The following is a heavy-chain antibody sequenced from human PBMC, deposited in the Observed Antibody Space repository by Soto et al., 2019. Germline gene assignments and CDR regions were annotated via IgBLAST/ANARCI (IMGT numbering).Heavy chain of an antibody. CDR3: AREQWELLHFEY. D-gene: IGHD1-26*01. Sequence: PSETQSLASTFSGGSIIRGDYYWIWIRQPPGKGLEWVGDIYYSGSTYYNPSLKSRVTISVDTSKNQFSLKLSSVTAADTAVYYCAREQWELLHFEYWGCVTLVNDS. V-gene: IGHV4-30-4*01. CDR1: GGSIIRGDYY. J-gene: IGHJ4*01. CDR2: IYYSGST.